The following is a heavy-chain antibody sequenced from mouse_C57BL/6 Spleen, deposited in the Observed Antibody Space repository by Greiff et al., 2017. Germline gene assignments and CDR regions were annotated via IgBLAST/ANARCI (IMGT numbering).Heavy chain of an antibody. Sequence: EVQLVESGPGLVKPSQSLSLTCSVTGYSITSGYYWNWIRQFPGNKLEWMGYISYDGSNNYNPSLKNRISITRDTSKNQFFLKLNSVTTEDTATYYCASRDDYEDYAMDYWGQGTSVTVSS. CDR3: ASRDDYEDYAMDY. CDR2: ISYDGSN. CDR1: GYSITSGYY. J-gene: IGHJ4*01. D-gene: IGHD2-4*01. V-gene: IGHV3-6*01.